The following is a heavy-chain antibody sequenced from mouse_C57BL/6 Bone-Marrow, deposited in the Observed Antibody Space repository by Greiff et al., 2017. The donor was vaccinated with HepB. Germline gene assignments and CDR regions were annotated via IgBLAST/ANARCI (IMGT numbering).Heavy chain of an antibody. CDR3: ATYSWYFDV. Sequence: VQLQQSGPELVKPGASVKISCKASGYAFSSSWMNWVKQRPGKGLEWIGRIYPGDGDTNYNGKFKGKATLTADKSSSTAYMQLSSLTSEDSAVYFCATYSWYFDVWAQGPRSPSPQ. CDR2: IYPGDGDT. V-gene: IGHV1-82*01. J-gene: IGHJ1*03. D-gene: IGHD2-10*01. CDR1: GYAFSSSW.